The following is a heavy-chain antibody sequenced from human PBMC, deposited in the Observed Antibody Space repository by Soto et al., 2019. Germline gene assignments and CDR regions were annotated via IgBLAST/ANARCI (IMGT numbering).Heavy chain of an antibody. CDR3: ARGNLGGFDL. D-gene: IGHD4-4*01. V-gene: IGHV3-74*01. Sequence: EVQLVESEGGLVQRGGSLRLSCAASGFTFDYYWMHWVRQAPGQGLVWVAHIQNDGSRTTYADSVKGRFTISRDNAKNTMDLQMTSLGAEDTAVYYCARGNLGGFDLWGQGTTVTVSS. CDR1: GFTFDYYW. J-gene: IGHJ3*01. CDR2: IQNDGSRT.